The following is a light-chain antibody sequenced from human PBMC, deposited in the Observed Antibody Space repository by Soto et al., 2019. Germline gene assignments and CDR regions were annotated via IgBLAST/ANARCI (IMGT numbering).Light chain of an antibody. J-gene: IGKJ4*01. CDR1: QDVSTW. V-gene: IGKV1-12*01. CDR2: DTS. CDR3: QQAHSFPLT. Sequence: DIQMTQSPSSVSASVGDRVTITCRASQDVSTWLAWYQQKPGKAPNLLIHDTSILQSGVPSRFSGSGSGTEFTLTISSLQPEDFATYYCQQAHSFPLTFGGGTKVDIK.